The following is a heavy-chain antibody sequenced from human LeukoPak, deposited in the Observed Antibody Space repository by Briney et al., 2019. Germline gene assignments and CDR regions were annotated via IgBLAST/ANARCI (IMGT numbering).Heavy chain of an antibody. V-gene: IGHV4-34*01. J-gene: IGHJ6*03. CDR1: GGSVSGYY. CDR2: INQSGSP. Sequence: SETLSLTCGISGGSVSGYYWSWIRQTPGEGLEWIGEINQSGSPKYNPSLKSRVAIFVDTSSNQLSLNVTSVTAADTAVYYCVRGLVKKLVRRQIYYYMDVWGKGTTVIVSS. CDR3: VRGLVKKLVRRQIYYYMDV. D-gene: IGHD6-6*01.